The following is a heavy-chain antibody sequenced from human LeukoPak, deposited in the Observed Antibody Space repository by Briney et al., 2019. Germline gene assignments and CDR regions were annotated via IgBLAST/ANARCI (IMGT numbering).Heavy chain of an antibody. CDR1: GFTFSRYW. V-gene: IGHV3-7*01. D-gene: IGHD5-24*01. Sequence: GGSLRLSCAPSGFTFSRYWMIWVRQPPGKGLEWVASTKDDGRQKYYLDSVKGRFSVSRDNAKNSVYLQMDSLRAEDTALYYCARDASRGFDTWGRGTLVTVSS. CDR2: TKDDGRQK. CDR3: ARDASRGFDT. J-gene: IGHJ4*02.